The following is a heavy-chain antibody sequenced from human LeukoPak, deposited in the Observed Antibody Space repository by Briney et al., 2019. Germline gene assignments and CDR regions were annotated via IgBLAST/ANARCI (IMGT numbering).Heavy chain of an antibody. J-gene: IGHJ4*02. CDR2: ISRSSSTI. D-gene: IGHD3-22*01. V-gene: IGHV3-48*04. CDR3: ARVWSSGYTKDY. CDR1: GFTFSSYS. Sequence: GRSLRLSSAASGFTFSSYSIDWVRQAPGKGLEWLSYISRSSSTIYFADSVKGRFTISRDNAKNSAYLHMNSLRAEDTAVYYCARVWSSGYTKDYWGQGTLVTVS.